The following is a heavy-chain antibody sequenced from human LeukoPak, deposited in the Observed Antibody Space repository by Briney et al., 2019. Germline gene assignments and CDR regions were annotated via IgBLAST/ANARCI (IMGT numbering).Heavy chain of an antibody. J-gene: IGHJ4*02. D-gene: IGHD2-2*01. V-gene: IGHV1-69*05. CDR1: GGTFSSYA. CDR3: ASRKGYCSSPRRSHDDY. CDR2: IIPSFGTA. Sequence: SVKVSFKASGGTFSSYAISWVRQAPGQGLEWMGGIIPSFGTANYAQQFQARVTITTHEPTRTAYTELSSLRSEDTAVYYCASRKGYCSSPRRSHDDYWGQGPLVTVSS.